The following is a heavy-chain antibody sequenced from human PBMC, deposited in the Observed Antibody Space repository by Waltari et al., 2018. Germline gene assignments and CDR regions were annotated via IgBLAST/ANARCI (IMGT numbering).Heavy chain of an antibody. CDR1: GDSMTSHYF. V-gene: IGHV4-4*02. D-gene: IGHD2-15*01. Sequence: QLQLQESVPGLVKPSGTLSLTCVVSGDSMTSHYFWSWFRQSPGKGLEWIGQVKRGGGTNYSPSVASRVIMSLDTSINHFSLIMHSATAADTAVYYCARDRGGGLYLDSWGRGILVSVSP. CDR2: VKRGGGT. CDR3: ARDRGGGLYLDS. J-gene: IGHJ4*02.